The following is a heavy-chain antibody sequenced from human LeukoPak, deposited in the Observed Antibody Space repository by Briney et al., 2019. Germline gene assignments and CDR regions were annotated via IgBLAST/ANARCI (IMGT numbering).Heavy chain of an antibody. V-gene: IGHV4-34*01. J-gene: IGHJ4*02. CDR1: GGSFSGYY. Sequence: SETLSLTCAGYGGSFSGYYWSWIRQPPGKGLEWIGEINHSGSTNYNPSLKSRVTISVDTSKNQVSLKLSSVTAADTAVYYCARAGSRGNINCGGIRTTTSYFDYWGQGTLVTVSS. CDR2: INHSGST. D-gene: IGHD4-23*01. CDR3: ARAGSRGNINCGGIRTTTSYFDY.